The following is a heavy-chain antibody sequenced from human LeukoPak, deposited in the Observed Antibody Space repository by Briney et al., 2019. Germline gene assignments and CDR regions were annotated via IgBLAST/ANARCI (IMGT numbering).Heavy chain of an antibody. Sequence: SVKVSCKASGGTFSSYAISWVRQAPGQGLEWMGGIIPIFGTANYAQKFQDRVMITADESTSTAYMELSSLRSEDTAVYYCARDGMSAGFDPWGQGTLVTVSS. CDR3: ARDGMSAGFDP. V-gene: IGHV1-69*01. CDR2: IIPIFGTA. J-gene: IGHJ5*02. CDR1: GGTFSSYA.